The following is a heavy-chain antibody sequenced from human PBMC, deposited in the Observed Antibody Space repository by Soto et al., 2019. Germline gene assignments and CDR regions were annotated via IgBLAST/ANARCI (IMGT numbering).Heavy chain of an antibody. CDR3: AAVHPGSSTSCDYYYYMDV. Sequence: QMQLVQSGPEVKKPGTSVKVSCKASGFTFTSSAMQWVRQARGQRLEWIGWIVVGSGNTNYAQKFQERVTITRDMSTSTAYMELSSLRSEDTAVYYCAAVHPGSSTSCDYYYYMDVWGKGTTVTVSS. CDR1: GFTFTSSA. J-gene: IGHJ6*03. D-gene: IGHD2-2*01. V-gene: IGHV1-58*02. CDR2: IVVGSGNT.